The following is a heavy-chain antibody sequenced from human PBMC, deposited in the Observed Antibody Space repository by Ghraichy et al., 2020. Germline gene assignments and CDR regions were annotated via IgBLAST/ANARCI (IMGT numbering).Heavy chain of an antibody. Sequence: SETLSLTCTVSGGSISSSSYYWGWIRQPPGKGLEWIGSIYYSGSTYYNPSLKSRVTISVDTSKNQFSLKLSSVTAADTAVYYCARRRGGFDPWGQGTLVTVSS. J-gene: IGHJ5*02. V-gene: IGHV4-39*01. CDR2: IYYSGST. D-gene: IGHD3-10*01. CDR3: ARRRGGFDP. CDR1: GGSISSSSYY.